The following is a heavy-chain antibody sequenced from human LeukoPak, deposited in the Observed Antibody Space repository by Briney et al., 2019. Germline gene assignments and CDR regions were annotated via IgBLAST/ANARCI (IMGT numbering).Heavy chain of an antibody. V-gene: IGHV4-34*01. D-gene: IGHD3-10*01. Sequence: SETLSLTCAVYGGSFSGYYWSWIRHPPGKGLEWIGEINHSGSTNYNPSLKSRVTISVDASKTQFSLKLSSVTAADTAVYYCARRGVAWKETYYYGSGSYYNIWGQGTMVTVTS. CDR3: ARRGVAWKETYYYGSGSYYNI. CDR1: GGSFSGYY. J-gene: IGHJ3*02. CDR2: INHSGST.